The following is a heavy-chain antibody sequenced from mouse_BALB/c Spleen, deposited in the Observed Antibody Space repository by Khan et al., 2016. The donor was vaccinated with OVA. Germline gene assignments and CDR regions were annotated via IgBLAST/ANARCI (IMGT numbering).Heavy chain of an antibody. CDR2: ISYSGST. V-gene: IGHV3-2*02. Sequence: VQLKESGPGLVKPSQSLSLTCTVTGYSITSDYAWNWIRQFPGNKLEWMGYISYSGSTSYNPSLKSRITITRETSKNQFFLQLNSVTTEDTATXYCARSIMANWGQGTTLTVSS. J-gene: IGHJ2*01. CDR1: GYSITSDYA. CDR3: ARSIMAN.